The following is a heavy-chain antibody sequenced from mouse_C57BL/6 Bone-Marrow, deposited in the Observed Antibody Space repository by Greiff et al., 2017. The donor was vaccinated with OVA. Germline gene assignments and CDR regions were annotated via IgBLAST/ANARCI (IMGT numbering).Heavy chain of an antibody. Sequence: VQLQQSVAELVRPGASVKLSCTASGFNIKNTYMHWVKQRPEQGLEWIGRIDPANDNTKYAPKFPGKATMTADTSSNTASLQLSSLSSEDTAVYCCARGNFGSSFYAMDYGGQGTSVTVSS. CDR1: GFNIKNTY. CDR2: IDPANDNT. CDR3: ARGNFGSSFYAMDY. D-gene: IGHD1-1*01. J-gene: IGHJ4*01. V-gene: IGHV14-3*01.